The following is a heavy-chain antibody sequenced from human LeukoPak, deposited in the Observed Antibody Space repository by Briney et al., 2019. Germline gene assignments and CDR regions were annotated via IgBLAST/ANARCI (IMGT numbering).Heavy chain of an antibody. V-gene: IGHV3-7*01. CDR1: GFTFSTYN. CDR2: IKQDGSKK. D-gene: IGHD1-7*01. CDR3: ARDGDYDWNYRSGFDY. J-gene: IGHJ4*02. Sequence: PGGSLRLSCAASGFTFSTYNMNWVRQAPGKGLEWVANIKQDGSKKYYVDSVKGRFTISRDNAKNSLYLQMNSLRVEDTAVFYCARDGDYDWNYRSGFDYWGQGTLVTVSS.